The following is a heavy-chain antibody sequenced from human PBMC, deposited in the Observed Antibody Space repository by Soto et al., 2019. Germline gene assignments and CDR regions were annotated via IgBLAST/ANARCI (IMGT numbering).Heavy chain of an antibody. V-gene: IGHV1-2*02. Sequence: ASVKGACKASGYTFTGFYIQWVRQAPGQGLEWMGWINPNGGGTNYARQFQGRVTMTRDTSISTAYMELSRLRSDDTAVYYCARDYYDSSGYYVFYYHYGMDVWGQGTTVRVYS. CDR1: GYTFTGFY. J-gene: IGHJ6*02. D-gene: IGHD3-22*01. CDR3: ARDYYDSSGYYVFYYHYGMDV. CDR2: INPNGGGT.